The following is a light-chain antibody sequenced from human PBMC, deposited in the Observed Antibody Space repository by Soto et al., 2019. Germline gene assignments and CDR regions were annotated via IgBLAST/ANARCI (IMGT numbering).Light chain of an antibody. CDR2: KAS. V-gene: IGKV1-5*03. J-gene: IGKJ1*01. CDR3: QQYNSYSGT. CDR1: QSISIW. Sequence: DIQMTQSPSTLSASVGDRVTITCRASQSISIWLAWYQQKPGKAPKLLIYKASILESGVPSSFRGSGSGTEFTLTISSLQPDDFATYYCQQYNSYSGTFGQGTKVEIK.